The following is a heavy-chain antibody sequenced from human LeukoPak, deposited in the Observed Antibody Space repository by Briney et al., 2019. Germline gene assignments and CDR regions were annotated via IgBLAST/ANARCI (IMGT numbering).Heavy chain of an antibody. Sequence: GRSLRLSCAASGFSVSNTYMSWVRQAPGKGLEWVSIIYSGGNTYYADSVKGRFTISRDNSKNTLYLQMNRLRPEDTAVYYCARETVTAPDYWGQGTLVTVSS. CDR3: ARETVTAPDY. J-gene: IGHJ4*02. V-gene: IGHV3-53*01. CDR2: IYSGGNT. CDR1: GFSVSNTY. D-gene: IGHD2-21*02.